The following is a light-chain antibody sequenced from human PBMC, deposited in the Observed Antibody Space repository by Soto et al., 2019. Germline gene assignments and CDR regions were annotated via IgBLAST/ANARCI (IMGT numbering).Light chain of an antibody. Sequence: DFRMTQSPSSLSPAVGDRVTIICRASQSIANYLKWYQQKPGKAPSRLIYSASTLQSGVPSRFSGSGSGTDFTPTISSLQPEDFATCFCQQPYSAPPTFGGGTKVEIK. CDR3: QQPYSAPPT. CDR1: QSIANY. J-gene: IGKJ4*01. CDR2: SAS. V-gene: IGKV1-39*01.